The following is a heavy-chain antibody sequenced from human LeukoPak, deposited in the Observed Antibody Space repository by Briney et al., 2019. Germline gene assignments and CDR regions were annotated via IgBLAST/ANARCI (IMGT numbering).Heavy chain of an antibody. D-gene: IGHD4-23*01. J-gene: IGHJ4*02. CDR3: ATDYGGTLSY. CDR1: GDSINTYY. V-gene: IGHV4-59*01. CDR2: IYYTGST. Sequence: PSETLSVTCTVSGDSINTYYWNWIRQPPGKGLEWIGNIYYTGSTKYNPALKGRVTISVDTSKNQFSLKLSSVTAADTAVYYCATDYGGTLSYWGQGTLVTVSS.